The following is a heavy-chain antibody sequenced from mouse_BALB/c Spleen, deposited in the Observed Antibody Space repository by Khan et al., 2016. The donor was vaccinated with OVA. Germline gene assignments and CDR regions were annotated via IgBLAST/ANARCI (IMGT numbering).Heavy chain of an antibody. Sequence: EVQLQESGPGLVKPSQSLSLTCTVTGYSITSDYAWNWIRPFPGNKLEWTGYISYSGSTSYNPSLKSRISITRDTSKNQFFLQLNSVTTEDTATYDCARAILANWGQGTTLTVSA. CDR1: GYSITSDYA. CDR3: ARAILAN. V-gene: IGHV3-2*02. J-gene: IGHJ2*01. CDR2: ISYSGST.